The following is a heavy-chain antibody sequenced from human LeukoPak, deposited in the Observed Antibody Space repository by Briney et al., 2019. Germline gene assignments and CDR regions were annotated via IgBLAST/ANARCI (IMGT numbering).Heavy chain of an antibody. D-gene: IGHD4-11*01. Sequence: SETLSLTCAVYGGSFSGYYWSWIRQPPGKGLEWIGEINHSGSTNYNPSLKSRVTISVDTSKNQFSLKLSSVTAADTAVYYCARRRAVTSPRFDYWGQGTLVTVSS. CDR2: INHSGST. CDR3: ARRRAVTSPRFDY. J-gene: IGHJ4*02. CDR1: GGSFSGYY. V-gene: IGHV4-34*01.